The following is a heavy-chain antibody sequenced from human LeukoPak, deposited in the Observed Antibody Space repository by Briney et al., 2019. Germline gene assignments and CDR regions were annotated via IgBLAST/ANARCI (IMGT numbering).Heavy chain of an antibody. J-gene: IGHJ4*02. D-gene: IGHD3-9*01. CDR3: AKLGLTGSIRPPTDY. V-gene: IGHV3-23*01. CDR2: ISGSGGST. CDR1: GFTSSSYA. Sequence: GGSLRLSCAASGFTSSSYAMSWVRQAPGKGLEWVSAISGSGGSTYYADSVKGRFTISRDNSKNTLYLQMNSLRAEDTAVYYCAKLGLTGSIRPPTDYWGQGTLVTVSS.